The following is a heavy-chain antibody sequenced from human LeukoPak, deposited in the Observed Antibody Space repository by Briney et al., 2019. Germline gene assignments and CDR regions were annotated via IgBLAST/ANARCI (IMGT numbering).Heavy chain of an antibody. CDR2: IIPIFGTA. J-gene: IGHJ3*02. Sequence: SVKVSCKASGGTFSSYAISWVRQAPGQGLEWMGGIIPIFGTANYAQKIQGRVTITADESTSTAYVELSSLRSEDTAVYYCAGSSSWSPPSFVSAFDIWGQGTMVTVSS. V-gene: IGHV1-69*13. D-gene: IGHD6-13*01. CDR1: GGTFSSYA. CDR3: AGSSSWSPPSFVSAFDI.